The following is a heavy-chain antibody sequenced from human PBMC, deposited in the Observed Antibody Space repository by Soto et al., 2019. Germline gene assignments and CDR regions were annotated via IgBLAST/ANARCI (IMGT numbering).Heavy chain of an antibody. V-gene: IGHV3-23*01. CDR2: ISGSGGRT. Sequence: PAGSLRLSCAASGFTLSSYAMIWVRQAPGKGLEWVSAISGSGGRTYYADYVKGRSTISRDNSENTVYLQMNSVRAEDTAVYYCAKIRDDFPGPVHFFDYWGQGTLVTVS. CDR1: GFTLSSYA. D-gene: IGHD3-3*01. CDR3: AKIRDDFPGPVHFFDY. J-gene: IGHJ4*02.